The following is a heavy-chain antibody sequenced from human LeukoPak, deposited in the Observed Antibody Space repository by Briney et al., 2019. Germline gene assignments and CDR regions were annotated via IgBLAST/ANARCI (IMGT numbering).Heavy chain of an antibody. D-gene: IGHD1-26*01. Sequence: GGSLRLSCAASGFTFSSYAMSWVRQAPGKGLEWVSAISGSGGSTYYADSVKGRFTISRDNSKNTLYLQMNSLRVEDTAVYYCARDRGSYRPIDYWGQGTLVTVSS. J-gene: IGHJ4*02. CDR1: GFTFSSYA. CDR3: ARDRGSYRPIDY. CDR2: ISGSGGST. V-gene: IGHV3-23*01.